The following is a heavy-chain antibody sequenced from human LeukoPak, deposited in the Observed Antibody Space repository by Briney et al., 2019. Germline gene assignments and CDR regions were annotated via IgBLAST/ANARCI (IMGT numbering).Heavy chain of an antibody. CDR1: GVSMSSNNW. CDR3: AMHEGFSQKD. CDR2: IHESGST. V-gene: IGHV4-4*02. Sequence: SETLSLTCAVSGVSMSSNNWWSWVRQPPGKGLEWIGEIHESGSTNYNPSLKSRVTISVDKSKDQISLKLSSVTAPDTAGHYCAMHEGFSQKDWGQGTQVT. J-gene: IGHJ4*02.